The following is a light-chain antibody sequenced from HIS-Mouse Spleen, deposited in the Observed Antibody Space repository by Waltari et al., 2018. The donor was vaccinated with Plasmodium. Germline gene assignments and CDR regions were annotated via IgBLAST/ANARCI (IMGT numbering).Light chain of an antibody. V-gene: IGKV3-15*01. CDR3: QQYNNWSFT. Sequence: EIVMTQSPATLSVSPGERATLSCRARQSVSRNLAWNQQKPGQAPRLLIYVAATRATGIPARFSGSVSGTEFTLTISSLQSEDCAVYYCQQYNNWSFTFGPGTKVDIK. CDR2: VAA. CDR1: QSVSRN. J-gene: IGKJ3*01.